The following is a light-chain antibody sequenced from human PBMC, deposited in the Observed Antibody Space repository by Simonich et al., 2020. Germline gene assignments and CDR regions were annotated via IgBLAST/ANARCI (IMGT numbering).Light chain of an antibody. CDR1: QSVSSY. CDR3: QQRSNWPIT. V-gene: IGKV3-11*01. CDR2: DAS. Sequence: EIVLTQSPATLSLSPGERATLSCRASQSVSSYLDWYQQKPGQAPRLLLYDASNRATCIPARFSGSGSGTDFTLTISSLEPEDFAVYYCQQRSNWPITFGQGTRLEIK. J-gene: IGKJ5*01.